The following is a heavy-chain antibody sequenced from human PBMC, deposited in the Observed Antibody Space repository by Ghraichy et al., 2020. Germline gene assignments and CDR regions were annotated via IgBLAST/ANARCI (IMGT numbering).Heavy chain of an antibody. V-gene: IGHV3-48*01. J-gene: IGHJ3*02. CDR3: VRPSYYDYVWGSFDAFDI. D-gene: IGHD3-16*01. Sequence: GGSLRLSCAASGFTFSSYSMNWVRQAPGKGLEWVSYISSSSSTIYYADSVKGRFTISRDNAKNSLYLQMNSLRAEDTAVYYCVRPSYYDYVWGSFDAFDIWGQGTMVTVSS. CDR1: GFTFSSYS. CDR2: ISSSSSTI.